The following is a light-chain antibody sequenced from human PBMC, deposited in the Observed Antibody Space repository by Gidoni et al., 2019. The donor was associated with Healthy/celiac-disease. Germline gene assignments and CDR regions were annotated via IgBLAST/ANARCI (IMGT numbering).Light chain of an antibody. CDR2: GAS. V-gene: IGKV3-20*01. CDR3: QQYGSSPPWT. J-gene: IGKJ1*01. Sequence: EIVLTQSPGTLSLSPGERATLSCRASQSVSSSYLAWYQQKHGQAPRLLIYGASSRANGIPDRFSGSGSVTDFTLTISRLEPEDFAVYYCQQYGSSPPWTLXQXTKVEIK. CDR1: QSVSSSY.